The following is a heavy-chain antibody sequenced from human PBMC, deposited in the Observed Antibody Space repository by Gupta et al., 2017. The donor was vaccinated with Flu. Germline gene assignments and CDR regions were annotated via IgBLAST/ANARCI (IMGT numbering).Heavy chain of an antibody. D-gene: IGHD1-26*01. V-gene: IGHV4-38-2*01. J-gene: IGHJ4*02. CDR1: GYSISSGYY. CDR2: IYHSGST. Sequence: QVQLQESGPGLVKPSENLSLTCAVSGYSISSGYYWGWIRHPPGKGLEWIGSIYHSGSTYYNPSLKSRVTISVDTSKNQFSLKLSSVTAADTAVYYCARQPDPTDSGSYTANDYWGQGTLVTVSS. CDR3: ARQPDPTDSGSYTANDY.